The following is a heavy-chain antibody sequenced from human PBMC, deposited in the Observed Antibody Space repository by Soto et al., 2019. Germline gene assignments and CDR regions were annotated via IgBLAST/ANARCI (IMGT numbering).Heavy chain of an antibody. Sequence: QITLKESGPTLVKPTQTLTLTCTFSGFSLSTSGVGVGWIRQPPGKALEWLALIYWDDDKRYSPSLKSRLTITKDTSKNQVVLSMTNMGPVDTATYYCAHRLAATGLFDYWGQGTLVTVSS. CDR1: GFSLSTSGVG. CDR2: IYWDDDK. CDR3: AHRLAATGLFDY. D-gene: IGHD6-13*01. V-gene: IGHV2-5*02. J-gene: IGHJ4*02.